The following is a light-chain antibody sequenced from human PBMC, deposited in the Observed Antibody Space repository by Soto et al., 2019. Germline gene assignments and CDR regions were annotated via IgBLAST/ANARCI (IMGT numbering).Light chain of an antibody. CDR2: AAS. J-gene: IGKJ4*01. CDR1: QSVSSSY. Sequence: ESVLTQSPGTLSLSPGERAALSCRASQSVSSSYLAWYQQKSGQAPRLLIYAASTRATGIPDRFSGSGSGTDFTLTISRLEPEDFAVYYCQQYNSWPLTFGGGTKVEIK. V-gene: IGKV3-20*01. CDR3: QQYNSWPLT.